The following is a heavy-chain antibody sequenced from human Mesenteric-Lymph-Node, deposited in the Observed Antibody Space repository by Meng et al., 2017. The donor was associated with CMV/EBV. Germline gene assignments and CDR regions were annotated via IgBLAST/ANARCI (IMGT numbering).Heavy chain of an antibody. CDR3: AKDLGYGDYVGY. J-gene: IGHJ4*02. Sequence: CAASGFTFSNYAMHWVRQAPGKGLEWVAAIWYEGDKTFYADSVKGRFTISRDNSKNTLYLQMNSLRAEDTAVYYCAKDLGYGDYVGYWGQGTLVTVSS. V-gene: IGHV3-30*04. D-gene: IGHD4-17*01. CDR1: GFTFSNYA. CDR2: IWYEGDKT.